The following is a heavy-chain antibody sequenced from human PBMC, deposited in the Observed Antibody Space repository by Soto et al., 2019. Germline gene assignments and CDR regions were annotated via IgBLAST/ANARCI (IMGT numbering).Heavy chain of an antibody. CDR2: ISGSGGST. D-gene: IGHD1-26*01. CDR1: GFTFSSYA. CDR3: ASSRHRGARPGGDY. V-gene: IGHV3-23*01. Sequence: EVQLLESGGGLVQPGGSLRLSCAASGFTFSSYAMSWVRQAPGKGLEWVSAISGSGGSTYYADSVKGRFTISRDNAKNTLYLQMNSLRAEDTAVYYCASSRHRGARPGGDYWGQGTLVTVSS. J-gene: IGHJ4*02.